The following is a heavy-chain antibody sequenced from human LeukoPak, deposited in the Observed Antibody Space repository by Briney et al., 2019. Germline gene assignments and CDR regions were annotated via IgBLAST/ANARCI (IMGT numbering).Heavy chain of an antibody. CDR1: GGSISSYY. D-gene: IGHD3-22*01. V-gene: IGHV4-59*01. J-gene: IGHJ4*02. CDR3: ARDRGYYYDSSGYYDY. Sequence: SETLSLTCTVSGGSISSYYWSWIRQPPGKGLEWIGYIYYSGSTNYNPSLKSRVTISVDTSKNQFSLKLSSVTAADTAVYYCARDRGYYYDSSGYYDYWGQGTLVIVSS. CDR2: IYYSGST.